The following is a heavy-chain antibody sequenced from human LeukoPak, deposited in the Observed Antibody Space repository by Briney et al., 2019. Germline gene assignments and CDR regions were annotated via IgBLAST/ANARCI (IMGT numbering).Heavy chain of an antibody. D-gene: IGHD5-24*01. J-gene: IGHJ4*02. CDR3: ARHSEMATIDY. CDR2: IYPGDSDT. CDR1: GYSFTSYW. Sequence: GESLQISCKGSGYSFTSYWIGWVRQLPGKGLEWMGIIYPGDSDTRYSPSFQGQVTISADKSISTAYLQWSSLKASDTAMYYCARHSEMATIDYWGQGTLVTVSS. V-gene: IGHV5-51*01.